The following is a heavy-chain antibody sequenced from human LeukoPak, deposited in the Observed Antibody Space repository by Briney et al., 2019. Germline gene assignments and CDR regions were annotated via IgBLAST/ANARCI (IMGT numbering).Heavy chain of an antibody. CDR2: IYSGGST. CDR3: ARDGYYDFWSGYDY. Sequence: GGSLRLSCAASGFTVSSNYMSWVRQAPGKGLEWVSVIYSGGSTYYADSVKGRFTISRDNSKNTLYLQMNSLRAEDTAVYYCARDGYYDFWSGYDYWGQGTLVTVPS. CDR1: GFTVSSNY. V-gene: IGHV3-53*01. J-gene: IGHJ4*02. D-gene: IGHD3-3*01.